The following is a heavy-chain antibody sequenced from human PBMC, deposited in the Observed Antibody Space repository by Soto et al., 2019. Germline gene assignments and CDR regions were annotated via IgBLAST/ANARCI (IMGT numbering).Heavy chain of an antibody. CDR1: GFTFSSYG. J-gene: IGHJ3*02. Sequence: GSLRLSCAASGFTFSSYGMHWVRQAPGKGLEWVAVISYDGSNKYYADSVKGRFTISRDNSKNTLYLQMNSLRAEDTAVYYCAKGIAAAVLLDAFDIWGQGTMVTVSS. D-gene: IGHD6-13*01. CDR2: ISYDGSNK. CDR3: AKGIAAAVLLDAFDI. V-gene: IGHV3-30*18.